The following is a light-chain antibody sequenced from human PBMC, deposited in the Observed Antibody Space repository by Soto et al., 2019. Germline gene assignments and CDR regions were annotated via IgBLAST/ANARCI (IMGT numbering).Light chain of an antibody. CDR3: QQRSNWPLT. V-gene: IGKV3-11*01. CDR2: DAS. Sequence: EIVLTQSPGTLSLSTGERATLPCRASESVSSSYLAWYQQKPGQAPRLLIYDASNRATGIPARFSGSGSGTDFTLTISSLEPEDFAVYYCQQRSNWPLTFGQGTRLEI. CDR1: ESVSSSY. J-gene: IGKJ5*01.